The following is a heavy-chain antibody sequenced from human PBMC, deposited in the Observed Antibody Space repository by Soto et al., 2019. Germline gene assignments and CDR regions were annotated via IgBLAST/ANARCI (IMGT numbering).Heavy chain of an antibody. CDR1: GGSISSYY. V-gene: IGHV4-59*01. CDR3: ARDSVGSGYG. D-gene: IGHD5-12*01. CDR2: IYYSRST. Sequence: QVQLQESGPGLVKPSETLSLTCTVSGGSISSYYWSWIRPPPGKRLEWIGYIYYSRSTNYNPSLKSPVTISVDMSKNQFSLELRSVIAADTAVYYCARDSVGSGYGWGQGTLVTVSS. J-gene: IGHJ4*02.